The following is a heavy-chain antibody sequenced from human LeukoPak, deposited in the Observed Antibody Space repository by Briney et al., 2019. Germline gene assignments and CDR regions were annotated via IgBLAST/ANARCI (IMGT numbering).Heavy chain of an antibody. CDR1: GYTFTGYY. CDR2: INPNSGGT. D-gene: IGHD5-18*01. V-gene: IGHV1-2*02. Sequence: ASVKVSCKASGYTFTGYYMHWVRQAPGQGLEWMGWINPNSGGTNYAQKFQGRVTMTRDTSISTAYMELSRLRSDDTAVYYCARDRDRGYSYGYYDYWGQGTLVTVSS. J-gene: IGHJ4*02. CDR3: ARDRDRGYSYGYYDY.